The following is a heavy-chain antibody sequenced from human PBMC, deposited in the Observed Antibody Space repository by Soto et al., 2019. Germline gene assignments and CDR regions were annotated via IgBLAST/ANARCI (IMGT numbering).Heavy chain of an antibody. CDR2: IYSSGGT. J-gene: IGHJ5*02. V-gene: IGHV4-4*07. Sequence: TLSLTCTVSGGAISGYYWTWIRQSAGKGLEWIGRIYSSGGTKYNPSLQSRVTMSLDTSKNQFSLRLTSVTAADTAVYYCARGQRFSDSFAPWGQGTLVTVSS. CDR3: ARGQRFSDSFAP. D-gene: IGHD3-3*01. CDR1: GGAISGYY.